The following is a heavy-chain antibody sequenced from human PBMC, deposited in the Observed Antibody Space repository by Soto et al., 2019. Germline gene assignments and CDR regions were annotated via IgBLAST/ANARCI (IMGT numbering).Heavy chain of an antibody. D-gene: IGHD3-16*02. CDR3: AIVAIASGGVIAVTYALDV. J-gene: IGHJ6*02. CDR1: GFTLSTYS. V-gene: IGHV3-48*02. Sequence: EVKMVESGGGLVQPGGSLSLSCEVSGFTLSTYSMNWVRQAPGKGLEWVSFITISGSTTYYADSVKDRFTVSRDNVKNSLFLPMYSLRDEDTAVYYCAIVAIASGGVIAVTYALDVWGQGTTVTVSS. CDR2: ITISGSTT.